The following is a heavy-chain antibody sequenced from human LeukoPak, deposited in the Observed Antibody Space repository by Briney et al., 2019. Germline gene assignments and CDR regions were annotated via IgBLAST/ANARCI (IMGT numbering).Heavy chain of an antibody. CDR2: IYYSGST. CDR1: GSSISSYY. CDR3: ARVMYDSGDYVFDY. V-gene: IGHV4-59*01. Sequence: PSETLSLTCTVSGSSISSYYWSWIRQPPGKGLDWIGYIYYSGSTNYNPSLKSRVTISVDSSKNQFSLKLSSVTAADTAVYYCARVMYDSGDYVFDYWGQGTLVTVSS. D-gene: IGHD4-17*01. J-gene: IGHJ4*02.